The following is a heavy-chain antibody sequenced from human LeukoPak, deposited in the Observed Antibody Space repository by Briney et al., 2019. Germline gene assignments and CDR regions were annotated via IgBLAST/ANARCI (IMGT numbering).Heavy chain of an antibody. Sequence: GGSLRLSCAASGFTFSSYWMSWVRQAPGKGLXXXXXIKQDGSEKYYVDSVKGRFTISRDNAKNSLYLQMNSLRAEDTAVYYCARTYGDYVDYYYGMDVWGQGTTVTVSS. CDR2: IKQDGSEK. D-gene: IGHD4-17*01. V-gene: IGHV3-7*01. CDR1: GFTFSSYW. J-gene: IGHJ6*02. CDR3: ARTYGDYVDYYYGMDV.